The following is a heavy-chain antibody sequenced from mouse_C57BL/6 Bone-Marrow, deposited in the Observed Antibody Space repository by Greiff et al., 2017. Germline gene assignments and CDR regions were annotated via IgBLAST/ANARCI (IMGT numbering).Heavy chain of an antibody. CDR2: IYPGDGDT. J-gene: IGHJ2*01. Sequence: QVQLQQSGPELVKPGASVKISCEASGYAFSSSWMNWVKQRPGKGLEWIGRIYPGDGDTNYNGKFKGKATLTADKSSSTAYMQLSSLTSEDSAVFFCAREGLDYWGQGTTLTVSS. CDR3: AREGLDY. V-gene: IGHV1-82*01. CDR1: GYAFSSSW. D-gene: IGHD3-3*01.